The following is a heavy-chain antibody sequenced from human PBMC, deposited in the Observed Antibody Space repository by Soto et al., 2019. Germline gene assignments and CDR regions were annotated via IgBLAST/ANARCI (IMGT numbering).Heavy chain of an antibody. Sequence: QVQLVESGGGVGQPGRSLRLSCAASGFTFSSYGMHWVRQAPGKGLEWVAVIWFDGSNKYYVDSVKGRFTISRDNSKNTLYLQMNSLRDEDTAVYYCARGSGRGSSTDYWGQGTLVTVSS. D-gene: IGHD6-13*01. CDR3: ARGSGRGSSTDY. CDR1: GFTFSSYG. J-gene: IGHJ4*02. V-gene: IGHV3-33*01. CDR2: IWFDGSNK.